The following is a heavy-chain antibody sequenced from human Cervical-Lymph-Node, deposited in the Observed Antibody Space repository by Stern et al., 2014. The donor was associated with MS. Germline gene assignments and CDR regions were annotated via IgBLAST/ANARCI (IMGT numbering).Heavy chain of an antibody. CDR3: ARSSSPSPYYYYGMDV. D-gene: IGHD6-13*01. V-gene: IGHV3-33*01. CDR1: GFTFSSYG. J-gene: IGHJ6*02. Sequence: VQLEESGGGVVQPGRSLRLSCAASGFTFSSYGMHWVRQAPGKGLEWVAVIWYDGSNKYYAGSVKGRFTISRDNSKNTLYLQMNSLRAEDTAVYYCARSSSPSPYYYYGMDVWGQGTTVTVSS. CDR2: IWYDGSNK.